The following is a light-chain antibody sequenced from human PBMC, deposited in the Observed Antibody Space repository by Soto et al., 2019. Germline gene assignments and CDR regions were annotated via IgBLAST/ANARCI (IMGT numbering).Light chain of an antibody. V-gene: IGKV3-11*01. Sequence: EIVLTQSPATLSLSPGERATLSCRASQSVSRSLAWFQQKPGQAPRLLIYYTSNRATGIPARFSGSGSGTDFTLTINSLAPEDFAIYYCHQRQSWPRTFGQGTKVDIK. CDR2: YTS. CDR3: HQRQSWPRT. J-gene: IGKJ1*01. CDR1: QSVSRS.